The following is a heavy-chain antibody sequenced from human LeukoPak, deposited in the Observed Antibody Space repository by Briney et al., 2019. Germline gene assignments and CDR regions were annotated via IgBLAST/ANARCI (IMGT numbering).Heavy chain of an antibody. D-gene: IGHD6-19*01. J-gene: IGHJ4*02. CDR2: INPSGGSI. Sequence: ASVKVSCKASGYTFTSYYMHCVRQAPGQGLEWMGIINPSGGSISYAQKFQGGITMTRDTSTSTVYMELSSLRSEDTAVYYCARDQGSGSRIFDNWGQGTLVTVSS. V-gene: IGHV1-46*01. CDR1: GYTFTSYY. CDR3: ARDQGSGSRIFDN.